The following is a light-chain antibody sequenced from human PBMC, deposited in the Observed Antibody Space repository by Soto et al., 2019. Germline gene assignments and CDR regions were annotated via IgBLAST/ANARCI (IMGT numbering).Light chain of an antibody. J-gene: IGLJ3*02. CDR3: NSYTTTSSWV. Sequence: QSLLTQPASVSGSPGQSITISCTGTSSDVGGYNYVSWYQQHPGKAPKLIIYEVTNRPSGVSNRFSGSKSGNTASLTISGLQAEDEADYYCNSYTTTSSWVFGGGTKLTVL. CDR1: SSDVGGYNY. V-gene: IGLV2-14*01. CDR2: EVT.